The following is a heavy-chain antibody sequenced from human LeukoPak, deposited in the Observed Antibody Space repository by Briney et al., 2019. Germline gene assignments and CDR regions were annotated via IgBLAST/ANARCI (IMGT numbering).Heavy chain of an antibody. D-gene: IGHD5-18*01. CDR3: ARDPGPENVDTAMVGWYFDY. Sequence: SETLSLTCTVSGGSISSSSYYWGWIRQPPGKGLEWIGSIYYSGSTYYNPSLRSRVTISVDTSKNQFSLKLSSVTAADTAVYYCARDPGPENVDTAMVGWYFDYWGQGTLVTVSS. CDR2: IYYSGST. V-gene: IGHV4-39*07. CDR1: GGSISSSSYY. J-gene: IGHJ4*02.